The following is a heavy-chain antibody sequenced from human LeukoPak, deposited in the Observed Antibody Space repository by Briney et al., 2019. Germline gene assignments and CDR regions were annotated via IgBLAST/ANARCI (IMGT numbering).Heavy chain of an antibody. D-gene: IGHD3-10*01. CDR1: GFTFSSYA. V-gene: IGHV3-30*14. Sequence: GGSLRLSCAASGFTFSSYAMHWVRQAPGRGLEWVAVIADDGTNHYDAEFVKGRFSISRDNSKITMYLHMNSLGPEDTGVYYCARAQISILSSGDVFDVWGQGTVVTVSS. J-gene: IGHJ3*01. CDR2: IADDGTNH. CDR3: ARAQISILSSGDVFDV.